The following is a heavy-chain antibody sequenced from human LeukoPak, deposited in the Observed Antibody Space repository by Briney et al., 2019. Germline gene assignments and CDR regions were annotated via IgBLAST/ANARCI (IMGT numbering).Heavy chain of an antibody. Sequence: SETLSLTCTVSGGSISSSSYYWGWIRQPPGKGLEWIGSIYYSGSTYYNPSLKSRVTISVDTSKNQFSLKLSSVTAADTAVYYCAREGFYSSSWSHAFDIWGQGTMVTVSS. J-gene: IGHJ3*02. CDR2: IYYSGST. CDR3: AREGFYSSSWSHAFDI. D-gene: IGHD6-13*01. CDR1: GGSISSSSYY. V-gene: IGHV4-39*02.